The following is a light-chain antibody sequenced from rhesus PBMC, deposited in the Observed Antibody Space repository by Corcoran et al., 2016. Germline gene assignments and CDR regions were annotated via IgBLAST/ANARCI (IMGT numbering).Light chain of an antibody. CDR3: SSYAGSNTVI. CDR1: SSDIGGYNY. CDR2: DVS. J-gene: IGLJ1*01. V-gene: IGLV2-32*02. Sequence: QAALTQPRSVSGSPGQSVTISCTGTSSDIGGYNYVSWYQQHPGTAPKLMIYDVSKRPSGVSDRFSGSKSGNTASLTISGLQAEDEADYYCSSYAGSNTVIFGAGTRLTVL.